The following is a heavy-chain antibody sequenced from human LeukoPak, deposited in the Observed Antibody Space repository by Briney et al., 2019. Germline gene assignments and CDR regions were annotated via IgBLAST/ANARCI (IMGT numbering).Heavy chain of an antibody. CDR3: ARGGVLRYFDWLLTGMDV. D-gene: IGHD3-9*01. J-gene: IGHJ6*02. CDR2: ISAYNGNT. Sequence: ASVKVSCKASGYTFTGYYLHWVQQAPGQGLEWMGWISAYNGNTNYAQKLQGRVTMTTDTSTSTAYMELRSLRSDDTAVYYCARGGVLRYFDWLLTGMDVWGQGTTVTVSS. CDR1: GYTFTGYY. V-gene: IGHV1-18*04.